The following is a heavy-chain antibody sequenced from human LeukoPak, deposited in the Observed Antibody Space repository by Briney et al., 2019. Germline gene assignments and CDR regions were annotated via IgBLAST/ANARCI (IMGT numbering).Heavy chain of an antibody. D-gene: IGHD6-13*01. CDR2: ISYDGRNK. CDR1: GFTFSDYA. V-gene: IGHV3-30*04. Sequence: GGSLRLSCAASGFTFSDYAMHWVRQAPGEGLEWVAVISYDGRNKYYADSVKGRFTISRDNSKNTLFLQMNSLRAEDTAVYSCAREHIATSGNNWFDPWGQGTLVTVSS. CDR3: AREHIATSGNNWFDP. J-gene: IGHJ5*02.